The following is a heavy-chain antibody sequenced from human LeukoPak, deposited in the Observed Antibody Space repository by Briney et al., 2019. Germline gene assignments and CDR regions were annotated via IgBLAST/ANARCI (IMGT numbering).Heavy chain of an antibody. Sequence: ASVEVSCKASGYTFTSYAMNWVRQAPGQGLEWMGWINPNSGGTNYAQKFQGWVTMTRDTSISTAYMELSRLRSDDAAVYYCARVADQYSSGWLYYWGQGTLVTVSS. CDR1: GYTFTSYA. J-gene: IGHJ4*02. CDR3: ARVADQYSSGWLYY. CDR2: INPNSGGT. D-gene: IGHD6-19*01. V-gene: IGHV1-2*04.